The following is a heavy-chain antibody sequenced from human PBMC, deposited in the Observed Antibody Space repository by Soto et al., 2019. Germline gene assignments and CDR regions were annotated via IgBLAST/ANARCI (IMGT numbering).Heavy chain of an antibody. V-gene: IGHV3-7*01. CDR3: ARDRYSYYDFWSGSLPYYYCGMDV. CDR1: GFPFSSYL. CDR2: IKQDGSEK. J-gene: IGHJ6*02. D-gene: IGHD3-3*01. Sequence: GGSLSLSCAASGFPFSSYLMSWVRQAPGKGLEWVANIKQDGSEKYYVDSVKGRFTISRDNAKNSLYLQMNSLRAEDTAVYYCARDRYSYYDFWSGSLPYYYCGMDVWGQGTTVTVSS.